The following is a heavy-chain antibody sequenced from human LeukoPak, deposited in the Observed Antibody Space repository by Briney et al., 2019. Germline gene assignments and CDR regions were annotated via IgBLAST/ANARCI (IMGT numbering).Heavy chain of an antibody. CDR1: GYSFTSYW. J-gene: IGHJ3*02. CDR2: IYPGDSDT. V-gene: IGHV5-51*01. CDR3: ARAPISAANDAFDI. Sequence: GESLKISCNSSGYSFTSYWIGWARQMPGKGLEWMGIIYPGDSDTRYSPSFQGQVTISADKSISTAYLQWSSLKASDTAMYYCARAPISAANDAFDIWGQGTMVTVSS. D-gene: IGHD6-13*01.